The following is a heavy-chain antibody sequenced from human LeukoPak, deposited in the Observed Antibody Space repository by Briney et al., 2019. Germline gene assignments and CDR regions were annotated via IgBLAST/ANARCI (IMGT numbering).Heavy chain of an antibody. Sequence: GGSLRLSCAASGFTVSSNYMSWVRQAPGKGLEWVSVIYSGGSTYYADSVKGRFTISRDNSKNTLYPQMNSLRAEDTAVYYCARDQEVAAADTSTGDYYYYGMDVWGQGTTVTVSS. J-gene: IGHJ6*02. D-gene: IGHD6-13*01. V-gene: IGHV3-53*05. CDR3: ARDQEVAAADTSTGDYYYYGMDV. CDR1: GFTVSSNY. CDR2: IYSGGST.